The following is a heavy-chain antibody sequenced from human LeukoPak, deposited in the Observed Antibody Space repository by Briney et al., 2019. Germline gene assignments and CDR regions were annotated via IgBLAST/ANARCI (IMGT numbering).Heavy chain of an antibody. D-gene: IGHD2-15*01. Sequence: SETLSLTCTVSGGSISSGDYYWSWIRQPPGKGLEWIGYIYYSGSTYYNPSLKSRVTISVDTSKNQFSLKLSSVTAADTAVYYCAREANFQRGIDPWGQGTLVTVSS. CDR1: GGSISSGDYY. V-gene: IGHV4-30-4*01. CDR3: AREANFQRGIDP. J-gene: IGHJ5*02. CDR2: IYYSGST.